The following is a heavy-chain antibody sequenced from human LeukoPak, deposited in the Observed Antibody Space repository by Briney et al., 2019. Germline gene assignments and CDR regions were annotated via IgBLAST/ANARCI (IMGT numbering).Heavy chain of an antibody. V-gene: IGHV3-48*03. CDR2: ISSSGSTI. Sequence: GGSLRLSCAASGFTFSSYEMNWVRQAPGKGLEWVSYISSSGSTIYYADSVKGRFTISRDNAKNSLYLQMNSLRAEDTAVYYCARGFYTYYYDSSGRSFDYWGQGTLVTVSS. CDR1: GFTFSSYE. J-gene: IGHJ4*02. CDR3: ARGFYTYYYDSSGRSFDY. D-gene: IGHD3-22*01.